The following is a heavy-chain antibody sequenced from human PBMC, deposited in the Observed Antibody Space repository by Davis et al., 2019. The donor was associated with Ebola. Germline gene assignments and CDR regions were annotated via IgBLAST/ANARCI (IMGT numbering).Heavy chain of an antibody. D-gene: IGHD1-14*01. CDR1: GFMFITDW. V-gene: IGHV3-74*03. Sequence: GESLKISCSASGFMFITDWMHWVRQTPGKGLVWVSRINGDGSLITYADSVKGRFTISRDNARNSLYLQMNNLSAEDTALYYCVRDGDHIYFDYWGQGTRVTVSS. CDR2: INGDGSLI. CDR3: VRDGDHIYFDY. J-gene: IGHJ4*02.